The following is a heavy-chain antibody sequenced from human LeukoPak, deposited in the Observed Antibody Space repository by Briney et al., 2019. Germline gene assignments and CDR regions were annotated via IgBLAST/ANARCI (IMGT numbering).Heavy chain of an antibody. J-gene: IGHJ6*03. CDR2: ISGSGGST. V-gene: IGHV3-23*01. CDR3: AEGDYGYYYYMDV. CDR1: GLTLSNNA. Sequence: GGSLRLSCAVSGLTLSNNAMKWVRQPPREGLEGVSTISGSGGSTYYGDSVKGRFTTSRDNSKNTVYLKMNSLRADDTAIYYCAEGDYGYYYYMDVWGKGTTVTVSS. D-gene: IGHD4-17*01.